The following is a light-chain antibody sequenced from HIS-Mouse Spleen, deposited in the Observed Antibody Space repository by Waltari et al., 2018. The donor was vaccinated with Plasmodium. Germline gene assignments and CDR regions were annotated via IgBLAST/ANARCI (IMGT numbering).Light chain of an antibody. CDR3: QKYNSLYT. CDR1: QSISSW. CDR2: KAS. J-gene: IGKJ2*01. Sequence: DIQMTQSPSTLSASVGDRVTITCRASQSISSWLAWYQQKPGKAPKLLLYKASSLESGVPSRFSGSGSGTEFTLTISSLQPDDFATYYCQKYNSLYTFGQGTKLEIK. V-gene: IGKV1-5*03.